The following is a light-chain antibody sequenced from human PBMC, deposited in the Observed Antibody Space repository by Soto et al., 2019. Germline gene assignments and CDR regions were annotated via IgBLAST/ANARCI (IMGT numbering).Light chain of an antibody. CDR1: RTVNSQ. Sequence: IVLTQSPSSFSFSPLERSILSCRASRTVNSQLAWYQQKPGQAPRLLIYDAFNRAAGIPARFSGSETGTDFTLTINNLEPEDSAVYYCQQRWDWPLTFGGGTKVDIK. CDR3: QQRWDWPLT. CDR2: DAF. V-gene: IGKV3-11*01. J-gene: IGKJ4*01.